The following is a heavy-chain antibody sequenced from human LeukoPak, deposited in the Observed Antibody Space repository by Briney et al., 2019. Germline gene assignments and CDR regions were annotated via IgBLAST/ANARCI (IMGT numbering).Heavy chain of an antibody. CDR1: GFTLTDHY. CDR2: ITSSGTTT. CDR3: ARDPDYGDPY. Sequence: GGSLRLSCAVSGFTLTDHYMRWFRQSPGRGLEWISWITSSGTTTDYADSVKGRFTISRDNAKNSVYLQMSSLRADDTAVYYCARDPDYGDPYWGQGTLVTVSS. J-gene: IGHJ4*02. D-gene: IGHD4-17*01. V-gene: IGHV3-11*01.